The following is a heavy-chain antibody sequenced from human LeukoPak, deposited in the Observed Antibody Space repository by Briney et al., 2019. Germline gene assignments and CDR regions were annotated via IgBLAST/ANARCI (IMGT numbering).Heavy chain of an antibody. V-gene: IGHV3-23*01. CDR2: ISGSGGST. D-gene: IGHD2-15*01. CDR1: GFTFSSYA. Sequence: PEGSLRLSCAASGFTFSSYARSWVRQAPGKGLEWLSAISGSGGSTYYADSVKGRFTISRDNSKNTLYLQMNSLRAEDMAVYYCAKPIARYCSGGSCPFDYWGQGTLVTVSS. CDR3: AKPIARYCSGGSCPFDY. J-gene: IGHJ4*02.